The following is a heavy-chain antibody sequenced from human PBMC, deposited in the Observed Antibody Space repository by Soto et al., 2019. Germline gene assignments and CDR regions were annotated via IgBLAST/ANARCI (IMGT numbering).Heavy chain of an antibody. CDR3: ASGGYYYDSSGGSAEYFQH. V-gene: IGHV4-34*01. CDR2: INHSAST. Sequence: SETLSLPCAVYGGSFSGYYWSWIRQPPGKGLEWIGEINHSASTHYNPSIKSRVTISVDTSKNQFSLKLSSVTAADTAVYYCASGGYYYDSSGGSAEYFQHWGQGTLVTVS. CDR1: GGSFSGYY. J-gene: IGHJ1*01. D-gene: IGHD3-22*01.